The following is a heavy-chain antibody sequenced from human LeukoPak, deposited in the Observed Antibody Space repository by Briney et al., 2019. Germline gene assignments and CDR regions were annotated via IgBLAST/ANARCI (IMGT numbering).Heavy chain of an antibody. CDR3: TRVPYCSSTSCYTTGGNYYFDY. D-gene: IGHD2-2*02. Sequence: GGSLRLSCSASGFTFGDYAMSWVRQAPGKGLEWVGFIRSKAYGGTTEYAASVKGRFTISRDDSKSIAYLQMNSLKTEDTAVYYCTRVPYCSSTSCYTTGGNYYFDYWGQGTLVTVSS. J-gene: IGHJ4*01. V-gene: IGHV3-49*04. CDR2: IRSKAYGGTT. CDR1: GFTFGDYA.